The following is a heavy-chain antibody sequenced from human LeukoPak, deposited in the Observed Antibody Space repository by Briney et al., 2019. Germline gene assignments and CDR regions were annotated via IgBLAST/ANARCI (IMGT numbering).Heavy chain of an antibody. CDR2: TSGSGGTT. D-gene: IGHD3-10*01. CDR1: GFTFSSYT. CDR3: AKAEGSGNQAFDY. Sequence: GGSLRLSCAASGFTFSSYTMSWVRQAPGKGLEWVSGTSGSGGTTYYADSVKGRFTISRDNSKNTLYLQMNSLRAEGTAVYYCAKAEGSGNQAFDYWGQGNLVTVSS. J-gene: IGHJ4*02. V-gene: IGHV3-23*01.